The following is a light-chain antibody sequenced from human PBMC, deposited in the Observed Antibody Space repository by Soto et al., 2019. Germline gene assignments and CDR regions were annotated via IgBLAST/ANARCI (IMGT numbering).Light chain of an antibody. CDR1: SSAVGAYNY. J-gene: IGLJ3*02. Sequence: QSALTQPASVSGSPGQSITISCTGTSSAVGAYNYVSWYQQYPGKAPKLMIYDVSNRPSGISNRFSGSKSGNTASLTISGLQAEDEADYYCSSYTTISTLVFGGGTKVTVL. CDR2: DVS. V-gene: IGLV2-14*01. CDR3: SSYTTISTLV.